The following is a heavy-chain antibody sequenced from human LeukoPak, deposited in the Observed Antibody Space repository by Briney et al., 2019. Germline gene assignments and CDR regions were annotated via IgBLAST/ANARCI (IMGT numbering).Heavy chain of an antibody. V-gene: IGHV3-30*02. J-gene: IGHJ4*02. CDR3: ANLDDY. D-gene: IGHD1-1*01. CDR1: GFTFAKYG. Sequence: GGSLRPSCAASGFTFAKYGMHWVRQAPGKGLEWVTFIRYDGSDKYYADSVKGRFSISRDNPKKQLYLQMNSLRSEDSAVYYCANLDDYWGQGTLVTVSS. CDR2: IRYDGSDK.